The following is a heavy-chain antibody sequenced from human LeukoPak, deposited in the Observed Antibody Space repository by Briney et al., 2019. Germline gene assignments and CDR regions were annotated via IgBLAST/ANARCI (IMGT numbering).Heavy chain of an antibody. CDR1: RFTFSSYA. CDR3: ARVLTDSSSWYYFDY. D-gene: IGHD6-13*01. CDR2: ISGSGGVT. V-gene: IGHV3-23*01. J-gene: IGHJ4*02. Sequence: GGSLRLSCAASRFTFSSYAMSWVRQAPGKGLEWVSAISGSGGVTYYADSVKGRFTISRDNSNNTLYLQMNSLRAEDTAVYYCARVLTDSSSWYYFDYWGQGTLVTVSS.